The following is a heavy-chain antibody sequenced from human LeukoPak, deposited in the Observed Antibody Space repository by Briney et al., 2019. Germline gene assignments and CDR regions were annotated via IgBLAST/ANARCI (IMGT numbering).Heavy chain of an antibody. CDR2: IYYSGST. Sequence: SETLSLTCTVSGGSISSYYWSWIRQPPGKGLEWIGYIYYSGSTNYNPSLKSRVTISVDTSKNQFSLKLSSATAADTAVYYCARGRDFWERDYWGQGTLVTVSS. CDR1: GGSISSYY. D-gene: IGHD3-3*01. CDR3: ARGRDFWERDY. V-gene: IGHV4-59*01. J-gene: IGHJ4*02.